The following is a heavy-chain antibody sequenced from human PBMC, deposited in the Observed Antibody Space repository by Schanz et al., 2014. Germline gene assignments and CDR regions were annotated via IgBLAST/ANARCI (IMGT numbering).Heavy chain of an antibody. V-gene: IGHV3-21*01. CDR1: GFTFSKYW. Sequence: VQLVESGGGLVQPGGSLRLSCGGSGFTFSKYWKSWVRQAPGKGLEWVSSISSSGSYIHYADSVKGRFTISRDNAKNTLYLQMNSLRAEDTAVYYCARDNYYGSGSCAYWGQGTLVTVSS. J-gene: IGHJ4*02. D-gene: IGHD3-10*01. CDR2: ISSSGSYI. CDR3: ARDNYYGSGSCAY.